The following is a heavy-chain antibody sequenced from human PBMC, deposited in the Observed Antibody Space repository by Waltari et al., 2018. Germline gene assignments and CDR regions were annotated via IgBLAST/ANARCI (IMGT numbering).Heavy chain of an antibody. J-gene: IGHJ4*02. V-gene: IGHV3-15*01. CDR3: TTAPMPD. CDR2: MRSRSDGGTA. D-gene: IGHD2-2*01. CDR1: GFTFSHAW. Sequence: EVQLVESGGGLVAPGGSLSLSWVASGFTFSHAWINWVRQAPGKGPEWVGLMRSRSDGGTADYAAPVKGRFTISRDDSKDTLYLQMNNLRPEDTAVYYCTTAPMPDWGQGTLVTVSS.